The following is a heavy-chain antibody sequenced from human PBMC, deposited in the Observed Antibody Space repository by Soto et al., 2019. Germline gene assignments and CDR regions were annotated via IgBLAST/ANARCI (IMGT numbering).Heavy chain of an antibody. Sequence: GGSLRLSCAVTGFTFITDAMMWVRQVPGKGLEWVSAISGSGGSTYYADSVKGRFTISRDNSKNTLYLQMNSLRAEDTAVYYCAKERASGYDSVNWFDPWGQGTLVTVSS. V-gene: IGHV3-23*01. D-gene: IGHD5-12*01. J-gene: IGHJ5*02. CDR1: GFTFITDA. CDR3: AKERASGYDSVNWFDP. CDR2: ISGSGGST.